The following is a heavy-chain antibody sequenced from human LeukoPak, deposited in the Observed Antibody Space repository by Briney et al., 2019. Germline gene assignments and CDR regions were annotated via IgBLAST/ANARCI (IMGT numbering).Heavy chain of an antibody. D-gene: IGHD1-14*01. CDR1: GFTFTRHG. J-gene: IGHJ4*02. Sequence: GRSLRLSCSASGFTFTRHGMHWVRQAPGKGLEWVAVMWYDGSDKYYTDSVKGRFTISRDNSRNTLYLQMNSLRVEDTAIYYCARDITSHYFDYCGQGALVTVSS. CDR2: MWYDGSDK. CDR3: ARDITSHYFDY. V-gene: IGHV3-33*01.